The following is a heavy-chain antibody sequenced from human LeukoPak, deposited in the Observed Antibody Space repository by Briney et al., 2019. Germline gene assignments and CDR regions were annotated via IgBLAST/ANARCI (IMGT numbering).Heavy chain of an antibody. Sequence: SETLSLTCAVYGGSFSGYYWSWIRQPPGKGLEWIGEINHSGSSNYNPSLKSRVTISVDTSKNQFSLKLSSVTAADTAVYYCARGEDGDYYSQHWGQGTLVTVSS. CDR1: GGSFSGYY. CDR3: ARGEDGDYYSQH. D-gene: IGHD4-17*01. V-gene: IGHV4-34*01. CDR2: INHSGSS. J-gene: IGHJ1*01.